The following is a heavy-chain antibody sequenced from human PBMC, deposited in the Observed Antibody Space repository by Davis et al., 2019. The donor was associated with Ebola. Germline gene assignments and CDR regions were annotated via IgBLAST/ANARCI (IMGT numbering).Heavy chain of an antibody. CDR3: ATSPSRRPDWFDS. J-gene: IGHJ5*01. V-gene: IGHV3-23*01. CDR2: ISGSGGST. CDR1: GFTFSSYA. Sequence: GESLKISCAASGFTFSSYAMSWVRQAPGKGLEWVSAISGSGGSTYYADSVRGRFTISRDNTKNSLYLQMNSLRAEDTAVYYCATSPSRRPDWFDSWGQGTLVTVSS. D-gene: IGHD2-2*01.